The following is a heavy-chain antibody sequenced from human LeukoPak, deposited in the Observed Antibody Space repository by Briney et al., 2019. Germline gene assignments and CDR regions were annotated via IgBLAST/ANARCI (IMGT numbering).Heavy chain of an antibody. V-gene: IGHV1-2*02. Sequence: GASVKVSCKASGYTFTGYYMHWVRQAPGQGLEWMGWINPNSGGTNYAQKFQGRVTMTRDTSISTAYMEWSSLKASDTAMYYCARQGRYSSSWYPFDYWGQGTLVTVSS. CDR2: INPNSGGT. CDR3: ARQGRYSSSWYPFDY. CDR1: GYTFTGYY. D-gene: IGHD6-13*01. J-gene: IGHJ4*02.